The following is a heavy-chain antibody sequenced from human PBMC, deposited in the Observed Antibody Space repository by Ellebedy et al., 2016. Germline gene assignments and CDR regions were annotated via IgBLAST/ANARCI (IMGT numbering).Heavy chain of an antibody. V-gene: IGHV4-39*07. D-gene: IGHD6-13*01. Sequence: SETLSLXXTVSGGSISSSSYYWVWIRQPPGKGLEWIGSVYYSGTTHYNPSLKSRVTISVDTSKNQFSLKLSSVTAADTAVYYCARDHGSSWYLDWGQGTLVTVSS. J-gene: IGHJ4*02. CDR3: ARDHGSSWYLD. CDR1: GGSISSSSYY. CDR2: VYYSGTT.